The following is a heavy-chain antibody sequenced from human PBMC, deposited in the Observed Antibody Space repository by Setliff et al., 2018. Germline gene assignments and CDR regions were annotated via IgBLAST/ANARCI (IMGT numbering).Heavy chain of an antibody. CDR3: AKYTEYYYDRSGYHYISEYFQH. V-gene: IGHV1-69*10. J-gene: IGHJ1*01. CDR2: IIPRLGIG. D-gene: IGHD3-22*01. Sequence: SVKVSCKASGGTFRNFAISWVRQAPGQGLEWMGGIIPRLGIGTYAQKLQGRVTITTDESTTTAYMELSSRRSEDTAVYFCAKYTEYYYDRSGYHYISEYFQHWGQGTLVTVSS. CDR1: GGTFRNFA.